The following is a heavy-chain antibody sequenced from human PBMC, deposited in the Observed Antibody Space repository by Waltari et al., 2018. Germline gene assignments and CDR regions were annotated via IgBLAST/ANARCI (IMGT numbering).Heavy chain of an antibody. Sequence: QVQLQQWGAGLLKPSETLSLPCAVYGGSFSGYYWSWIRQPPGKGLDWIVQVNHSGSINYNPSFKSRVTLSVDTSQNHVSLKLSSVTAADTAVYYCARGTGIGDCGGDCYSWDYWGQGTLVTVSS. V-gene: IGHV4-34*01. CDR3: ARGTGIGDCGGDCYSWDY. CDR2: VNHSGSI. CDR1: GGSFSGYY. D-gene: IGHD2-21*02. J-gene: IGHJ4*02.